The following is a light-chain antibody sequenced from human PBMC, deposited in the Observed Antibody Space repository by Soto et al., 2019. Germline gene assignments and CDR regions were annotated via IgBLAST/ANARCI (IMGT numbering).Light chain of an antibody. CDR3: QQYNSYPWT. V-gene: IGKV1-5*01. CDR1: QSITNR. CDR2: DAS. J-gene: IGKJ1*01. Sequence: DIQMTQSPSTLSASLGDRVTIAGRASQSITNRLAWYQQKPGKAPKLLIYDASSLESGVPSRFSGSGSGTEFTLTISSLQPDDFATYYCQQYNSYPWTFGQGTKVDIK.